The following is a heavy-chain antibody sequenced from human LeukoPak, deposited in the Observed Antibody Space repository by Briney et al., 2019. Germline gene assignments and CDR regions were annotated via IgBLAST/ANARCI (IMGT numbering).Heavy chain of an antibody. CDR3: ARMGYCSSTSCYKSPQLDY. D-gene: IGHD2-2*02. CDR2: IYTSGST. V-gene: IGHV4-4*07. CDR1: GGSISSYY. J-gene: IGHJ4*02. Sequence: SETLSLTCTVSGGSISSYYWSWIRQPAGKGLEWIGRIYTSGSTNYNPSLKSRVTMSVDTSKNQFSLKLSSVTAADTAVYYCARMGYCSSTSCYKSPQLDYWGQGTLVTVSS.